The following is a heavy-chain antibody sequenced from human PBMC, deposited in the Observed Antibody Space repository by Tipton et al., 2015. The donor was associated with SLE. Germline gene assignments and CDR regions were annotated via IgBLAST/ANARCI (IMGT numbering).Heavy chain of an antibody. CDR2: TYYRSKWYN. Sequence: PGLVKPSQTLSLTCAISGDSVSSKSVTWNWIRQSPSRGLEWLGRTYYRSKWYNDYTVSVKSRIAINPDTSKNQFSLQLNSVTPEDTAVYYCARGIGSSWAFDSWGRGTLVTVSS. V-gene: IGHV6-1*01. D-gene: IGHD1-26*01. CDR3: ARGIGSSWAFDS. CDR1: GDSVSSKSVT. J-gene: IGHJ4*02.